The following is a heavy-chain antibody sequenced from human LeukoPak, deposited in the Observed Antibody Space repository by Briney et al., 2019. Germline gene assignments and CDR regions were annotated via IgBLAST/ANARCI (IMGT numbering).Heavy chain of an antibody. Sequence: GASVKVSCKASGYTFTSYGISWVRQAPGQGREWMGWISDYNGDTNRAQKFQGRDIMTTDSSTNTDYMELRNLRSDDTAVYYCARVRYSHIFDHWGQGTLVSVPS. CDR3: ARVRYSHIFDH. D-gene: IGHD1-1*01. J-gene: IGHJ4*02. CDR1: GYTFTSYG. V-gene: IGHV1-18*01. CDR2: ISDYNGDT.